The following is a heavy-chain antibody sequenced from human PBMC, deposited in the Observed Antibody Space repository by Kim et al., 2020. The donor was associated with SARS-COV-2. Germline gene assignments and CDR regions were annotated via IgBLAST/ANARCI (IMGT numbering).Heavy chain of an antibody. V-gene: IGHV1-2*02. CDR3: ARERGMGATADAFDI. D-gene: IGHD1-26*01. J-gene: IGHJ3*02. Sequence: AQTFQGRVTLTRDTSINTAYMELSRLRFDDAAVYYCARERGMGATADAFDIWGQGTMVTVSS.